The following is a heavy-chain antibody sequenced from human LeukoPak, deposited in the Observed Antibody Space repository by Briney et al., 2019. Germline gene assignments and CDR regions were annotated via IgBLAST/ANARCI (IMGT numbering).Heavy chain of an antibody. CDR3: ARYRYGSGSYYHDAFDI. D-gene: IGHD3-10*01. CDR2: ISYDGSNK. Sequence: GGSLRLSCAASGFTFSSYAMHWVRQAPGKGLEWAAVISYDGSNKYYADSVKGRFTISRDNSKNTLYPQMNSLRAEDTAVYYCARYRYGSGSYYHDAFDIWGQGTMVTVSS. J-gene: IGHJ3*02. CDR1: GFTFSSYA. V-gene: IGHV3-30*04.